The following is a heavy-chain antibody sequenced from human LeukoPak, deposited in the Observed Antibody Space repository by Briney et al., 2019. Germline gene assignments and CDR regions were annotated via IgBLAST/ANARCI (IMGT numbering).Heavy chain of an antibody. Sequence: GGSLRLSCAASGLTFSGYAMHWVRQAPGKGLEWVAVISYDGSNEYYADSVKGRFTISRDNSKNTLYLQMNSLSVEDTAVYYCARVGYYASGPFSYFDYWGQGTLVTVSS. J-gene: IGHJ4*02. D-gene: IGHD3-10*01. CDR1: GLTFSGYA. V-gene: IGHV3-30-3*01. CDR2: ISYDGSNE. CDR3: ARVGYYASGPFSYFDY.